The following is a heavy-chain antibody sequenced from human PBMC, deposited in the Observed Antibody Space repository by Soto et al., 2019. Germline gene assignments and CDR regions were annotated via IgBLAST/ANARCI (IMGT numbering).Heavy chain of an antibody. D-gene: IGHD4-17*01. Sequence: QVQLQESGPGLVKPSETLSLTCIVSGDSVSSGSHYWSWIRQPPGKGLEWIGHIFYSWSTNYKTSLKSRVSLSVDTSKNQFSLNLNSVTAADTAVEYCARVVYGDFDYWGQGTLVTVSS. V-gene: IGHV4-61*01. CDR3: ARVVYGDFDY. J-gene: IGHJ4*02. CDR2: IFYSWST. CDR1: GDSVSSGSHY.